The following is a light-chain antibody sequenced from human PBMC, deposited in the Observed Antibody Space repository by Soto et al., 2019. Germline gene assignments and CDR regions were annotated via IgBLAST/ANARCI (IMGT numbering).Light chain of an antibody. J-gene: IGKJ4*01. V-gene: IGKV3-15*01. Sequence: EIVMTQSPATLSVSPGERTTLSCRASQSVSSNLAWYQQKPGQAHRLLIYHASTRATSIPARFSGSGSGTEFTLTISRLQSEDFAVYYCQQYNKWPLTFGGGTKVEIK. CDR3: QQYNKWPLT. CDR1: QSVSSN. CDR2: HAS.